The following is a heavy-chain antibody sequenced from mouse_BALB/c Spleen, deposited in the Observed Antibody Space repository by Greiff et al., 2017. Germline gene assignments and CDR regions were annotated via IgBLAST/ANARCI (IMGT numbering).Heavy chain of an antibody. J-gene: IGHJ3*01. D-gene: IGHD2-14*01. CDR2: INPNNGGT. V-gene: IGHV1-18*01. CDR1: GYTFTDYN. Sequence: EVKVVESGPELVKPGASVKIPCKASGYTFTDYNMDWVKQSHGKSLEWIGDINPNNGGTIYNQKFKGKATLTVDKSSSTAYMELRSLTSEDTAVYYCARKNYRTPFAYWGQGTLVTVSA. CDR3: ARKNYRTPFAY.